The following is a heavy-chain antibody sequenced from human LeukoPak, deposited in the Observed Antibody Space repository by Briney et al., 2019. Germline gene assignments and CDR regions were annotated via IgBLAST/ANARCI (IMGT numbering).Heavy chain of an antibody. CDR3: HGVEREFSFDY. V-gene: IGHV3-9*01. CDR1: GFTFDDYA. CDR2: ISWNSGSI. D-gene: IGHD3-16*02. Sequence: GRSLRLSCAASGFTFDDYAMHWVRQAPGKGLEWVSGISWNSGSIGYADSVKGRFTISRDNAKNSLYLQMNSLRAEDTALYYCHGVEREFSFDYWGQGTLVTVSS. J-gene: IGHJ4*02.